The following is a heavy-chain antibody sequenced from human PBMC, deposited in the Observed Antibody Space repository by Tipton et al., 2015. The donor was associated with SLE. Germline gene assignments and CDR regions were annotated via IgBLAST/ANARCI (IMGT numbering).Heavy chain of an antibody. D-gene: IGHD6-6*01. Sequence: LRLSCSVSGDSTNTYHWSWIRQPPGKGLEWIGNFHKGGSTDYNRSLQSRVALSLDSSQNHFSLKLTSVTAADTAVYYCARGIVAAFYYWGQGTLVTVSS. CDR1: GDSTNTYH. J-gene: IGHJ4*02. CDR2: FHKGGST. CDR3: ARGIVAAFYY. V-gene: IGHV4-59*01.